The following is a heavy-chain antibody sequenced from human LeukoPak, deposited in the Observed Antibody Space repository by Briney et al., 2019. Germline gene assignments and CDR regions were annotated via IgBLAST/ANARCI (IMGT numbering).Heavy chain of an antibody. CDR2: ISSNGGST. CDR3: AAGNALVSYFYGLDV. D-gene: IGHD1-14*01. CDR1: RFTFSSYA. Sequence: GGSLRLSCSASRFTFSSYAMHWVRQAPGKGLEHVSDISSNGGSTYHADSVKGRFTISRDNAKNSLNLQMNSLRAEDTALYYCAAGNALVSYFYGLDVWGQGTTVTVSS. V-gene: IGHV3-64*04. J-gene: IGHJ6*02.